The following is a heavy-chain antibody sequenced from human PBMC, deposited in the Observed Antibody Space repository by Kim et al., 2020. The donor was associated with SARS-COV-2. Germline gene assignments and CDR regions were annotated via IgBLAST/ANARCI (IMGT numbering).Heavy chain of an antibody. D-gene: IGHD1-7*01. V-gene: IGHV3-64D*09. CDR3: VRLNNWNYFADT. Sequence: GGSLRLSCSASGFAFSTYAMHWVRQAPGKGLEYVSAIDSNGGRPYYADSVKGRFTISRDNSKNTLFLQLRSLIREDTAVYYCVRLNNWNYFADTWGQGTLVTVSS. J-gene: IGHJ5*02. CDR1: GFAFSTYA. CDR2: IDSNGGRP.